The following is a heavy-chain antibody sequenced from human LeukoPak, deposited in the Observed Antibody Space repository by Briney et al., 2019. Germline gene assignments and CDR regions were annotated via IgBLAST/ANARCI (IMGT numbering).Heavy chain of an antibody. Sequence: SETLSLTCTVSGGSISSHYWSWIRQPPGKGLEWIGYIYNSGSSNYNPSLKSRVTISVDTSKNQFSLNLSSVTAVDTAIYYCAGAQSRYCSSTTCYLNWFDPWGQGTLVTVSS. D-gene: IGHD2-2*01. CDR3: AGAQSRYCSSTTCYLNWFDP. V-gene: IGHV4-59*11. CDR1: GGSISSHY. CDR2: IYNSGSS. J-gene: IGHJ5*02.